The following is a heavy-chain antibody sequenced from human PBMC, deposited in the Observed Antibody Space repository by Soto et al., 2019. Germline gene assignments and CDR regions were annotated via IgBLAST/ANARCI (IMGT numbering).Heavy chain of an antibody. J-gene: IGHJ6*02. CDR3: ARDGDGRMTTNPYYYNGMDV. CDR2: VFYTGRA. D-gene: IGHD4-4*01. CDR1: GGSFSGYY. Sequence: SETLSLTCAVYGGSFSGYYWSWIRQPPGKGLEWIGYVFYTGRANYNASLKSRVSISLDTSNYQFSLKLSSVTAADTAVYYCARDGDGRMTTNPYYYNGMDVWGPGTTVTVSS. V-gene: IGHV4-59*01.